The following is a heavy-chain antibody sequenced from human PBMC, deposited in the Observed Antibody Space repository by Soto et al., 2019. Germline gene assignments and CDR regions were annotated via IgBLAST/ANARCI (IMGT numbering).Heavy chain of an antibody. CDR2: ISAYNGNT. J-gene: IGHJ5*02. CDR3: ARDVLRFLEWFPNWFDP. CDR1: GYTFTSYG. V-gene: IGHV1-18*01. D-gene: IGHD3-3*01. Sequence: GASVKVSCKASGYTFTSYGISWVRQAPGQGLEWMGWISAYNGNTNYAQKLQGRVTMTTDTSTSTAYMELRSLRSDDTAVYYCARDVLRFLEWFPNWFDPWGQGTLVTVSS.